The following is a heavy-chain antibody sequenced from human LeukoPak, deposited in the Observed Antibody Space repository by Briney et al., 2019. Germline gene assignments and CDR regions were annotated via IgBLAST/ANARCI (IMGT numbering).Heavy chain of an antibody. CDR2: IYYSGST. J-gene: IGHJ4*02. D-gene: IGHD3-22*01. Sequence: SETLSLTCTVSGGSISSSSYYWGWIRQPPGKGLEWIGSIYYSGSTYYNPSLQSRVTISVDTSKNQFSLKLSSVTAADTAVYYCARLLKYYYDSIGFDYWGQGTLVTVSS. CDR1: GGSISSSSYY. V-gene: IGHV4-39*01. CDR3: ARLLKYYYDSIGFDY.